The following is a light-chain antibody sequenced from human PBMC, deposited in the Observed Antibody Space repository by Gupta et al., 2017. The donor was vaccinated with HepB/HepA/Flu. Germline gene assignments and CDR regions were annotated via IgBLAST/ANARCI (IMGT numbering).Light chain of an antibody. CDR3: QQRYSTPRT. J-gene: IGKJ1*01. Sequence: DIQMTHSPSSLSASVGDRVTITCRACQRISSYLNWYQQKPGKAPKLLIYAASRVQSGVPSRFSGSGSGTDFTLTISRRQPEDFATYYCQQRYSTPRTFGQGTKVEIK. V-gene: IGKV1-39*01. CDR1: QRISSY. CDR2: AAS.